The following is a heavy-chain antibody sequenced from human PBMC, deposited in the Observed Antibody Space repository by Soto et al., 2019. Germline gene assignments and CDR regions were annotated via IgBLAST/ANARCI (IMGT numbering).Heavy chain of an antibody. Sequence: GGSLRLSCAASGFSFSSYWMIWVRQASGKGLEWVANIKQDGSEKYYVDSVKGRFTLSRDNAKNSLQLQMSSLRHEDTAIYFCARVAYGNGWIFDYWGQGTLVTVSS. D-gene: IGHD6-19*01. CDR1: GFSFSSYW. CDR2: IKQDGSEK. J-gene: IGHJ4*01. CDR3: ARVAYGNGWIFDY. V-gene: IGHV3-7*03.